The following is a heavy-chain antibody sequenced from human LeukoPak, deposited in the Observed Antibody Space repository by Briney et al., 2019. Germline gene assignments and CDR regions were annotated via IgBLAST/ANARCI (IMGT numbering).Heavy chain of an antibody. V-gene: IGHV4-59*01. J-gene: IGHJ4*02. CDR1: GGAISGGY. CDR2: IYDSGST. CDR3: AGGGPVGLFEY. D-gene: IGHD2-15*01. Sequence: PSETLSLTCTMSGGAISGGYWSWIRQPPGKGLEWIGYIYDSGSTNYNPSLESRVTISRDITRDRCSLKLSSVTAADTAVYYCAGGGPVGLFEYWGQGNLVTVSS.